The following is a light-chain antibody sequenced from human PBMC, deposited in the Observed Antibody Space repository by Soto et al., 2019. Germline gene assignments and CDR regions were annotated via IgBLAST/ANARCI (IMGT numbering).Light chain of an antibody. CDR1: QSLIYNNTNNY. CDR2: FGA. J-gene: IGKJ5*01. V-gene: IGKV2-28*01. CDR3: MQVLLSPLVS. Sequence: EIQMTQSPLTLPVSAGERASTSCRASQSLIYNNTNNYLDWYVQQQAQSPQLLIYFGANRSPGVPDRFSGSGSGTDVTLKIIRGEAEDVWVYYCMQVLLSPLVSFGQGTRLEIK.